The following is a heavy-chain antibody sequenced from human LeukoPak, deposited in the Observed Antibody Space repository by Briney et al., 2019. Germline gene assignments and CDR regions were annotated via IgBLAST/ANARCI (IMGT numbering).Heavy chain of an antibody. CDR2: ISGSGGST. Sequence: GGSLRLSCVASGFTFSTYNMNWVRQAPGKGLEWVSAISGSGGSTYYADSVKGRFTISRDNSKNTLYLQMNSLRAEDTAVYYCAKVYSGYDLRNGMDVWGQGTTVTVSS. V-gene: IGHV3-23*01. J-gene: IGHJ6*02. D-gene: IGHD5-12*01. CDR3: AKVYSGYDLRNGMDV. CDR1: GFTFSTYN.